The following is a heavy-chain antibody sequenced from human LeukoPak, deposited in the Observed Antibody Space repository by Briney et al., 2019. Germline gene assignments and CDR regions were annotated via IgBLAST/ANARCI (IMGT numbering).Heavy chain of an antibody. CDR3: ARDSSQYSSSSGIDY. CDR2: IYTSGST. D-gene: IGHD6-6*01. V-gene: IGHV4-4*07. CDR1: GGSISSYY. Sequence: PSETLSLTCTVSGGSISSYYWSWIRQPAGKGLEWIGRIYTSGSTNYNPSLKSRVTISVDKSKNQFSLKLSCVTPADTAVYYCARDSSQYSSSSGIDYWGQGTLVTVSS. J-gene: IGHJ4*02.